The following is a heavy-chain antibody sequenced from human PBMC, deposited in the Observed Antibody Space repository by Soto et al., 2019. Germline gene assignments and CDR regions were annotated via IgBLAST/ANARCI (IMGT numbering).Heavy chain of an antibody. J-gene: IGHJ4*02. CDR1: GFTFSSYA. CDR3: AGELSLKFSFDY. V-gene: IGHV3-23*01. D-gene: IGHD3-16*02. Sequence: GGSLRLSCAASGFTFSSYAMSWVRQAPGKGLEWVSAISTGGGSTYYADSVKGRFTISRDNSKNTLYLQMNSLRSEDTAVYYCAGELSLKFSFDYWGQGTLVTVSS. CDR2: ISTGGGST.